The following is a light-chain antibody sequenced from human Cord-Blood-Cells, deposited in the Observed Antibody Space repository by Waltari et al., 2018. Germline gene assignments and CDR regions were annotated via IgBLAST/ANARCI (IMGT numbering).Light chain of an antibody. CDR1: RSDVGSYNL. Sequence: QSALTQPASVSGSPGQSITISCTGTRSDVGSYNLVPWYQQHPGKAPKRMIYEVSKRPSGVSNRFSGSKSGNTASLTISGLQAEDEADYYCCSYAGSSTYVFGTGTKVTVL. CDR3: CSYAGSSTYV. CDR2: EVS. V-gene: IGLV2-23*02. J-gene: IGLJ1*01.